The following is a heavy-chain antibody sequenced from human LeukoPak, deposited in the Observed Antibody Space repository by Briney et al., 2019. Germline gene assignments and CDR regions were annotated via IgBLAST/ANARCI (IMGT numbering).Heavy chain of an antibody. D-gene: IGHD3-10*01. Sequence: GGSLRLSCAASGFTFSSEWMIWVRQAPGKGLEWVANIKPDEGEKYYVDSVKGRFTVSRDNAKTSLYLQMNNVRAEDTAVYYCVRYYTRQSGYFYLWGRGTLVTVSS. CDR2: IKPDEGEK. J-gene: IGHJ2*01. CDR3: VRYYTRQSGYFYL. V-gene: IGHV3-7*01. CDR1: GFTFSSEW.